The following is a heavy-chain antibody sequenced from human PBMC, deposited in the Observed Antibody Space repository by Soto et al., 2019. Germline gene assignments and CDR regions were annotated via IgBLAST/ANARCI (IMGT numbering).Heavy chain of an antibody. CDR3: AKDARQCLVLYAFDI. Sequence: QVQLVESGGGVVKPGRSLRLYCAASGFTFSSYGMHWVRQDPGKGLEWVSVISYDGSNKYYADSVKGRFTISRDNSKNTLYLQMNSLRAEDTAVYYCAKDARQCLVLYAFDIWGQGTMVTVSS. J-gene: IGHJ3*02. V-gene: IGHV3-30*18. D-gene: IGHD6-19*01. CDR2: ISYDGSNK. CDR1: GFTFSSYG.